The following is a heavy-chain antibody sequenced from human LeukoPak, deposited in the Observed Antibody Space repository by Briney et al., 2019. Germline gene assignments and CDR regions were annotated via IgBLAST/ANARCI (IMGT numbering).Heavy chain of an antibody. V-gene: IGHV3-33*08. D-gene: IGHD2-8*01. CDR3: ASNDFDY. J-gene: IGHJ4*02. Sequence: PGRSLRLSCAASGFTYSHYGMHWVRQAPGKGLEWVAVIWSDGTEKYYGDAVKGRFTISRDNSRNTLYLQMNSLRGEDTAVYYCASNDFDYWGQGTLVTVSS. CDR2: IWSDGTEK. CDR1: GFTYSHYG.